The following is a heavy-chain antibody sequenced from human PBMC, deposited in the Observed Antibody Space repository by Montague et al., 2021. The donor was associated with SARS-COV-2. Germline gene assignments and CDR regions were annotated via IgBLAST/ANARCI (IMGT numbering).Heavy chain of an antibody. D-gene: IGHD2-21*01. J-gene: IGHJ4*02. CDR1: GGSISNYF. CDR2: IYYIGRT. Sequence: SETLSLTCTVSGGSISNYFWSWIRQPPGKGLEWIGYIYYIGRTNYNPSLKSRVTISVDTSKNQFSLNLTSVTAADTAIYYCARGTRVVGITPGFRYWGQGTQVAVSS. V-gene: IGHV4-59*12. CDR3: ARGTRVVGITPGFRY.